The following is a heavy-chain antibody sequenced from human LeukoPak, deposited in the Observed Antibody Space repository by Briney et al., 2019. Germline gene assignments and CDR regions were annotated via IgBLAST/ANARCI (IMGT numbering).Heavy chain of an antibody. V-gene: IGHV4-30-4*08. D-gene: IGHD1-1*01. J-gene: IGHJ4*02. CDR1: GGSISSGDYY. Sequence: PSQTLSLTCTVSGGSISSGDYYRSRIRQPPGKGLGWIGYIYYSGSTYYNPSLKSRLTISVDTSKNQFSLKLSSVTAADTAVYYCARVKYTTRPFDYWGQGTLVTVSS. CDR3: ARVKYTTRPFDY. CDR2: IYYSGST.